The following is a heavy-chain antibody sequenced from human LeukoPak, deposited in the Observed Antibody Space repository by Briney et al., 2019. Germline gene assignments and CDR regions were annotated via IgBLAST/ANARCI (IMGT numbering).Heavy chain of an antibody. CDR1: GFTFSTCA. Sequence: GGSLRLSCAASGFTFSTCAMSWVRQAPGKGLEWVSTISGGGRSTDYAVSVKGQFTISRDNSKNTLYLQMNSLRAEDTAVYYCARERYFDYWGQGTLVTVSS. V-gene: IGHV3-23*01. CDR3: ARERYFDY. J-gene: IGHJ4*02. CDR2: ISGGGRST.